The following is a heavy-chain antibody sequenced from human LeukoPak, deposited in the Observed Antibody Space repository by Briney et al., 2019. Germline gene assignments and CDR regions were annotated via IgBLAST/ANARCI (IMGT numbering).Heavy chain of an antibody. J-gene: IGHJ4*02. CDR2: ISGRDGST. Sequence: GGSLRLSCAASGFTFSRYAMSWVRQAPGKGLEWVSGISGRDGSTYYADSVRGRFTISRDNSKNTLYLQMNSLRAEDTAVYYCANLLRWEPYWGQGTLVTVSS. D-gene: IGHD4-23*01. CDR1: GFTFSRYA. CDR3: ANLLRWEPY. V-gene: IGHV3-23*01.